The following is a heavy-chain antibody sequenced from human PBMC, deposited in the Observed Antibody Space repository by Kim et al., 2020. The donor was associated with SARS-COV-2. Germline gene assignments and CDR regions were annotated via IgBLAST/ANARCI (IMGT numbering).Heavy chain of an antibody. D-gene: IGHD5-12*01. CDR2: ISSSGHT. CDR1: GFSFSDNY. CDR3: ARDRDGYNSFDY. J-gene: IGHJ4*02. V-gene: IGHV3-11*06. Sequence: GGSLRLSCAASGFSFSDNYMTWIRQAPGQGLEWLSDISSSGHTSYTDSVKGRFTISRDNAKKSLYLQMNSLRVEDTAVYYCARDRDGYNSFDYWGQGTLVTFSS.